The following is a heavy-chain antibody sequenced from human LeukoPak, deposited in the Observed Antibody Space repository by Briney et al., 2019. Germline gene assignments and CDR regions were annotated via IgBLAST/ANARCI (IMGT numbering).Heavy chain of an antibody. D-gene: IGHD6-6*01. V-gene: IGHV3-30*18. CDR3: AKGGGESSSPLDV. CDR1: GFTFSSYG. Sequence: GGSLRLSCAASGFTFSSYGMHWVRQAPGKGLEWVAVISYDGSNKYYADSVKGRFTTSRDNSKNTLYLQMNSLRAEDTAVYYCAKGGGESSSPLDVWGQGTTVTVSS. CDR2: ISYDGSNK. J-gene: IGHJ6*02.